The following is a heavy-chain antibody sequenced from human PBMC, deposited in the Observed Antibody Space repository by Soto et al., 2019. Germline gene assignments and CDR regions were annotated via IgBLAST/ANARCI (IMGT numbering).Heavy chain of an antibody. CDR1: GGSFSRYG. J-gene: IGHJ6*02. Sequence: HVQVVQSGAEMKKPGSSVKVSCKASGGSFSRYGISWVRQAPGQGLEWMRGSIPMFRQPTDAEKFRGRFTINADESTSTAYMDLSSLRSDDTAMYYCVRATRDCTTTSCYTPQGSFYYGMDVCDQGTTVTVSS. CDR2: SIPMFRQP. V-gene: IGHV1-69*01. CDR3: VRATRDCTTTSCYTPQGSFYYGMDV. D-gene: IGHD2-2*01.